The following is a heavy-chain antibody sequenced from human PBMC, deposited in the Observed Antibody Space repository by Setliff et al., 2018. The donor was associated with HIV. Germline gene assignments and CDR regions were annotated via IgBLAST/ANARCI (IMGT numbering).Heavy chain of an antibody. CDR3: AKVHAAQRWFAPFDY. D-gene: IGHD5-18*01. V-gene: IGHV3-9*01. CDR2: ISWNSGSI. J-gene: IGHJ4*02. Sequence: PGGSLRRSCAASGFTFEDYVMHWVRQAPGKGLEWVSGISWNSGSIGYADSVKGRFTISRDNAKNALYLQRNSLRSEDTALYYCAKVHAAQRWFAPFDYWGQGTLVTVSS. CDR1: GFTFEDYV.